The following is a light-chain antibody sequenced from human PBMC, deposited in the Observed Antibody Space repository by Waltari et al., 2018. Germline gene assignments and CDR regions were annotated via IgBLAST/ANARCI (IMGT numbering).Light chain of an antibody. CDR3: CSYAGASTHVV. CDR2: EVT. CDR1: SSDVGSYNL. V-gene: IGLV2-23*02. Sequence: QSALTQPASVSGSPGQSITIPCTGTSSDVGSYNLVPWYQQHPGKAPKLMIYEVTKRPSGVSNRFSGSKSGNTASLTISGLQAEDESDYYCCSYAGASTHVVFGGGTKVTVL. J-gene: IGLJ2*01.